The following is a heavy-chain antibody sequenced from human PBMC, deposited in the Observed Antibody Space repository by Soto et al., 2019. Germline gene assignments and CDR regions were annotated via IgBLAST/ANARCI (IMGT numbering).Heavy chain of an antibody. J-gene: IGHJ4*02. CDR3: ARGSCTNGVCYGFGQNYYFDY. Sequence: SETLSLTCTVSGGSISSGGYYWSWVRQHPGKGLEWIGYIYYSGSTYYNPSLKSRVTISVDTSKNQFSLKLSSVTAADTAVYYCARGSCTNGVCYGFGQNYYFDYWGQGTLVTVSS. CDR2: IYYSGST. V-gene: IGHV4-31*03. CDR1: GGSISSGGYY. D-gene: IGHD2-8*01.